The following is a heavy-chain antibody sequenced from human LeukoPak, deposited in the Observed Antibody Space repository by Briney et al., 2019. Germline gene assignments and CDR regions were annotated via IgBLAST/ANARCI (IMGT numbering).Heavy chain of an antibody. CDR2: TWYDGSYK. D-gene: IGHD1-26*01. CDR1: GFTFSTYG. CDR3: ARQFDGSHPNAFDI. Sequence: GGSLRHSCAASGFTFSTYGMHWVRQAPGKRLEWVAVTWYDGSYKYYGDSVEGRFTISRDNSKNTLYLQMASLRVEDTAVYYCARQFDGSHPNAFDIWGQGTMVTVSS. V-gene: IGHV3-33*01. J-gene: IGHJ3*02.